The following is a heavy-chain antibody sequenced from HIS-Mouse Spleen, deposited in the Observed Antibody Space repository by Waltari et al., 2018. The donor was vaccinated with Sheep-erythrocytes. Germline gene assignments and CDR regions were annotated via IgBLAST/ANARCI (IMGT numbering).Heavy chain of an antibody. CDR2: IYPGGSDT. Sequence: AEVKKPGESLKISCKGSGYSFTSHWIGWVRQMAGKGLEWLGSIYPGGSDTRYSPSFQGQVTISADKSISTAYLQWSSLKASETAMYYCARRTDYDCWSGYYTDACDIWGQGTMVTVSS. CDR1: GYSFTSHW. CDR3: ARRTDYDCWSGYYTDACDI. J-gene: IGHJ3*02. D-gene: IGHD3-3*01. V-gene: IGHV5-51*03.